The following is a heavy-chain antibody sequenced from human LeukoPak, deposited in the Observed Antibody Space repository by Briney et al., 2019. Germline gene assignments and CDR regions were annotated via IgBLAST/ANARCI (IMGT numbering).Heavy chain of an antibody. J-gene: IGHJ4*02. V-gene: IGHV3-33*01. Sequence: GGSLRLSCAASGFTFSSYGMHWVREAPGKGLEWVAVIWYDGSNKYYADSVKGRFTISRDYAKNSLYLQMNSLRAEDTGVYYCARGREVLDYWGQGTLVTVSS. CDR1: GFTFSSYG. CDR3: ARGREVLDY. D-gene: IGHD1-26*01. CDR2: IWYDGSNK.